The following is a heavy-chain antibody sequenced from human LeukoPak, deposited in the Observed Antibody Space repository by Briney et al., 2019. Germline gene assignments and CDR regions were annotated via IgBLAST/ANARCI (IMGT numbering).Heavy chain of an antibody. CDR1: GGSISSHY. CDR3: ARTYYDFWSGYYTGQYFDY. D-gene: IGHD3-3*01. V-gene: IGHV4-59*11. J-gene: IGHJ4*02. Sequence: SETLSLTCTVSGGSISSHYWSWIRQPPGKGLGWIGYIYYSGSTNYNPSLKSRVTISVDTSKNQFSLKLSSVTAADTAVYYCARTYYDFWSGYYTGQYFDYWGQGTLVTVSS. CDR2: IYYSGST.